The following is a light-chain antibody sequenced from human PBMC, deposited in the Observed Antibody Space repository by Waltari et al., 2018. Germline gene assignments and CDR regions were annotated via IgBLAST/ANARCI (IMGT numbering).Light chain of an antibody. Sequence: QSVLTQPPSASGTPGQRVIISCSGSSSNIGSNLVNWYQQLPGTAPKLLIYSNNQRPSGFPDRFSGSKSGTSVSLAISGLQSEDEADYYCAAWDDILKGHVFGSGTKVAVL. CDR3: AAWDDILKGHV. V-gene: IGLV1-44*01. CDR1: SSNIGSNL. J-gene: IGLJ1*01. CDR2: SNN.